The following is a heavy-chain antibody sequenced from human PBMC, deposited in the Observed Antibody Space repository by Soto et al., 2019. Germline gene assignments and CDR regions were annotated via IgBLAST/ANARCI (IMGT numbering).Heavy chain of an antibody. Sequence: PGESLKICCEASGYMFPIYHISWVRQMPGKGLEWVGKIDPSDSRTMYRPSSRARITISVDKSINTAYLEWGRLKASDTAMYYCARHDSNGDLDFWGQGILVAVSS. CDR3: ARHDSNGDLDF. J-gene: IGHJ4*02. V-gene: IGHV5-10-1*01. CDR1: GYMFPIYH. D-gene: IGHD3-3*01. CDR2: IDPSDSRT.